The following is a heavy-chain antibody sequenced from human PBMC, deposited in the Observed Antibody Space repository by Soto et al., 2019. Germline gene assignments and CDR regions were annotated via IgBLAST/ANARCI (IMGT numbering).Heavy chain of an antibody. V-gene: IGHV5-51*01. CDR2: IYPGDSDI. J-gene: IGHJ4*02. D-gene: IGHD6-19*01. CDR1: GYTFISYW. Sequence: PGESLKISCQGSGYTFISYWIAWVRQMPGKGLEWMGIIYPGDSDIRYNPSFPGQVTISADKSISTAYLQWSSLKASDTAMYYCARISAEAGTGFDFWGQGTLVTVSS. CDR3: ARISAEAGTGFDF.